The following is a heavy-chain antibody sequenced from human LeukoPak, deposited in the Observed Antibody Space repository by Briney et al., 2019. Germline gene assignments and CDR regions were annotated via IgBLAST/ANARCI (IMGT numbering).Heavy chain of an antibody. CDR1: GFTVENNY. V-gene: IGHV3-66*01. D-gene: IGHD3-3*02. CDR3: ARAPSNAHFDY. Sequence: GGSLRLSCAASGFTVENNYMSWVRQAPGKGLEWVSLIYSGGSTYYADSVKGRFTISRDNSNNTVYLQMNSLRAEDTAVYYCARAPSNAHFDYWGQGTLVTVSS. CDR2: IYSGGST. J-gene: IGHJ4*02.